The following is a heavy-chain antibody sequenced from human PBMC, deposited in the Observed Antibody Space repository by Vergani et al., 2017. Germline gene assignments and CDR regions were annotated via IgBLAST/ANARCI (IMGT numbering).Heavy chain of an antibody. D-gene: IGHD3-10*01. Sequence: VKLEESGGGVVQPGRSLRLSCAASGFSFNSYWMHWVRQVPGKGLLWVSRIKSDGSITAYADSVKGRFTISRDNAQNTLFLQMNSLRVEDTGVYYCARDRYYLGSGSYPYFYYYGLDVWGQGTAVTVSS. CDR3: ARDRYYLGSGSYPYFYYYGLDV. J-gene: IGHJ6*02. CDR1: GFSFNSYW. CDR2: IKSDGSIT. V-gene: IGHV3-74*03.